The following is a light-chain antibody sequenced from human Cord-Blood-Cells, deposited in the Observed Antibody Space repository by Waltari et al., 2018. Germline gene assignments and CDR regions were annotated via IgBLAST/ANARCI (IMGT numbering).Light chain of an antibody. CDR1: QSVSISY. CDR3: QQYGSSPKVT. V-gene: IGKV3-20*01. Sequence: VLTQSPGTLSFSPGEIATPSCRARQSVSISYLAWYQQKPGQAPRLLIYGAASRATGSPDRFSGSGSGTDFTLTISRLEPEDFAVYYCQQYGSSPKVTFGPGTKVDIK. J-gene: IGKJ3*01. CDR2: GAA.